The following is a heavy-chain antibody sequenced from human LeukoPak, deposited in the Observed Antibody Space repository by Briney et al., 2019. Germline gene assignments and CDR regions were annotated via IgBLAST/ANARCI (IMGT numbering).Heavy chain of an antibody. V-gene: IGHV3-7*01. J-gene: IGHJ4*02. CDR2: IKQDGSET. Sequence: GGSLRLSCAASGFTFRNSWMSWVRQAPGKGLEWVANIKQDGSETYYVDSVKGRFTISRDNPKNSLYLQLNSLRAEDTAVYYCPTSVPLSGTYQSDFDYWGQGTLVTVSS. D-gene: IGHD1-26*01. CDR1: GFTFRNSW. CDR3: PTSVPLSGTYQSDFDY.